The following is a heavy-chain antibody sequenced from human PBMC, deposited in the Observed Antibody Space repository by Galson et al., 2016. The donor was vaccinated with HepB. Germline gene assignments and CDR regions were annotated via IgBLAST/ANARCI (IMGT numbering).Heavy chain of an antibody. Sequence: LRLSCAASGFPFRNFFMHWVRQAPGKGLEWVAVLSYDERNEYYADSVRGRFTISRDNSKNTLYLQMNSLRAEDTAVYFGAKCLQWLVLGDAFDIWGQGTMVTVSS. CDR3: AKCLQWLVLGDAFDI. D-gene: IGHD6-19*01. J-gene: IGHJ3*02. CDR2: LSYDERNE. V-gene: IGHV3-30*18. CDR1: GFPFRNFF.